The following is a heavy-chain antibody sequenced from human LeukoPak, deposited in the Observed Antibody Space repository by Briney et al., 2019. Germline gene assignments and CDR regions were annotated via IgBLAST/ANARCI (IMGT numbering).Heavy chain of an antibody. CDR3: ARTPRARVFDWLADFDY. CDR1: GYTFTGYY. V-gene: IGHV1-2*02. Sequence: ASVKVSCKASGYTFTGYYMHWVRQAPGQGLEWMGWINPNSGGTNYAQKFQGRVTVTRDTSISTAYMELSRLRSEDTAVYYCARTPRARVFDWLADFDYWGQGTLVTVSS. J-gene: IGHJ4*02. D-gene: IGHD3-9*01. CDR2: INPNSGGT.